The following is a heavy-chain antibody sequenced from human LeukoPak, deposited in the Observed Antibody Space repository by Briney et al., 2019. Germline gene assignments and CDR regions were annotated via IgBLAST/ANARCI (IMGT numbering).Heavy chain of an antibody. J-gene: IGHJ4*02. CDR2: IRYDGSNK. D-gene: IGHD5-18*01. CDR1: GFTFSSYG. V-gene: IGHV3-30*02. CDR3: ARRGHGYGSPFDY. Sequence: GGSLRLSCAASGFTFSSYGMHWVRQAPGKGLEWVAFIRYDGSNKYYADSVKGRFTISRDNSKDTLYLQMNSLRAEDTAVYYCARRGHGYGSPFDYWGQGTLVTVSS.